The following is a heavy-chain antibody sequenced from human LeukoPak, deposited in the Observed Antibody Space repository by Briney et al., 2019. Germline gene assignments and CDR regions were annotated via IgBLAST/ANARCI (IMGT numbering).Heavy chain of an antibody. CDR3: ARVPRSYYYYYYMDV. Sequence: SETLSLTCTVSGGSLSTYYWSWIRQSPGKGLEWIGHIYYSGSIKYNPSLKSRVTISLDTSKNQFSLKLTSVIAADTAVYYCARVPRSYYYYYYMDVWGKGTTVTVSS. J-gene: IGHJ6*03. V-gene: IGHV4-59*01. CDR2: IYYSGSI. CDR1: GGSLSTYY.